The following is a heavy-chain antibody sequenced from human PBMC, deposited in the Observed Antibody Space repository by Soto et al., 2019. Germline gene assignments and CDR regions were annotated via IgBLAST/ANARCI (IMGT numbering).Heavy chain of an antibody. Sequence: QVQLVQSGAEVKKPGASVKVSCKASGYTFTSYAMHWVRQAPGQRLEWMGWINAGNGNTKYSQKFQGRVTITRDTFASTAYMELSSLRSEDTAVYYCAREGDGYNWVSYNYYGMDVWGQGTTVTVSS. J-gene: IGHJ6*02. D-gene: IGHD5-12*01. V-gene: IGHV1-3*01. CDR1: GYTFTSYA. CDR3: AREGDGYNWVSYNYYGMDV. CDR2: INAGNGNT.